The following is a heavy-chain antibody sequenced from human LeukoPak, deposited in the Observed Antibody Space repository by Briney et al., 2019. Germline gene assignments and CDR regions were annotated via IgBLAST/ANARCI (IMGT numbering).Heavy chain of an antibody. Sequence: GGSLRLSCAASGFTFSSYWMHWVRQVPGKGLLWVSRISGDGSSTTYAASVKGRFTISRDNAKNTLYLQMNSRGAEDTAVYYCARTRDIVVVPVAPFDYWGQGTLVTVSS. CDR1: GFTFSSYW. CDR2: ISGDGSST. V-gene: IGHV3-74*01. J-gene: IGHJ4*02. D-gene: IGHD2-2*01. CDR3: ARTRDIVVVPVAPFDY.